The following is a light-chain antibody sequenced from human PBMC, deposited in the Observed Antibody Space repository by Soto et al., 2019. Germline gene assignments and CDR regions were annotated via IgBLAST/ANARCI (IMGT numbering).Light chain of an antibody. CDR3: QSYDSSLSGSKV. V-gene: IGLV1-40*01. CDR1: SSNIGAGYD. Sequence: QSVLTQPPSVSGAPGQRVTISCTGSSSNIGAGYDVHWYQQFPGTAPKLLIYVNSNRPSGVPDRFSGSKSGTSASLAITGLKAEDQSDDYGQSYDSSLSGSKVFGGGTKLTVL. CDR2: VNS. J-gene: IGLJ2*01.